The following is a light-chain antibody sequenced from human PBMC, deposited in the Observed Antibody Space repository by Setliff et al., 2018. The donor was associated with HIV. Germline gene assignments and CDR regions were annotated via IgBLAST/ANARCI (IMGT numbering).Light chain of an antibody. CDR3: SSFTSSSTYGSYTSSSTYV. V-gene: IGLV2-14*03. CDR2: DVS. Sequence: QSALTQPASVSGSPGQSIAISCTGTTSDIGGYNYVSWYQQHPGKAPKLMIYDVSSRPSGVSNRFSGSKSANTASLTISGLQAEDEADYYCSSFTSSSTYGSYTSSSTYVFGIGTKV. CDR1: TSDIGGYNY. J-gene: IGLJ1*01.